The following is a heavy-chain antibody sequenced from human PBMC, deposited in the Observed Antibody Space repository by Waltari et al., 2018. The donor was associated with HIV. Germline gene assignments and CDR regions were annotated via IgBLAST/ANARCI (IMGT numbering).Heavy chain of an antibody. J-gene: IGHJ4*02. Sequence: QVQLQESGPGLVKPSQTQSLTCTVPGGSISSGSYYWSWIRQPAGKGLEWIGRIYTSGSTNYNPSLKSRVTISVDTSKNQFSLKLSSVTAADTAVYYCARGGSYGGYYFDYWGQGTLVTVSS. CDR3: ARGGSYGGYYFDY. CDR2: IYTSGST. D-gene: IGHD4-17*01. V-gene: IGHV4-61*02. CDR1: GGSISSGSYY.